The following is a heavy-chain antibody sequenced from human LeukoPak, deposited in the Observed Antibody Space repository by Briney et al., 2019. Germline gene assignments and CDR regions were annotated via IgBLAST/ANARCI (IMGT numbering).Heavy chain of an antibody. J-gene: IGHJ6*02. D-gene: IGHD2-15*01. CDR3: ARDMRGGSFYYYYGMDV. CDR2: ISYDGSNK. Sequence: GGSLRLSCAASGFTFSSYAMHWVRQAPGKGLEWVAVISYDGSNKYYADSVKGRFTISRDNSKNTLYLQMNSLRAEDTAVYYCARDMRGGSFYYYYGMDVWGQGTTVTVSS. CDR1: GFTFSSYA. V-gene: IGHV3-30*04.